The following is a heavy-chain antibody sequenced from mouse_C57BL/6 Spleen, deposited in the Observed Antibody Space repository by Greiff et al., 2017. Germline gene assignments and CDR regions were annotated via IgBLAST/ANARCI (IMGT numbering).Heavy chain of an antibody. Sequence: VQLQQSGAELVRPGTSVKVSCKASGYAFTNYLIEWVKQRPGQGLEWIGVINPGSGGTNYNEKFKGKATLTADKSSSTAYMQLSSLTSEDSAVYFCARDYYVSSYDYWGQGTTLTVSS. CDR2: INPGSGGT. J-gene: IGHJ2*01. V-gene: IGHV1-54*01. CDR3: ARDYYVSSYDY. CDR1: GYAFTNYL. D-gene: IGHD1-1*01.